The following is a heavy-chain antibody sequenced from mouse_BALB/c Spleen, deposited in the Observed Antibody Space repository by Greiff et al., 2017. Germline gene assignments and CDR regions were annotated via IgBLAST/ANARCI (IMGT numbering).Heavy chain of an antibody. Sequence: EVKLMESGGGLVKPGGSLKLSCAASGFTFSDYYMYWVRQTPEKRLEWVATISDGGSYTYYPDSVKGRFTISRDNAKNNLYLQMSSLKSEDTAMYYCAGDSGDYRYDGDFDYWGQGTTLTVSS. J-gene: IGHJ2*01. CDR3: AGDSGDYRYDGDFDY. V-gene: IGHV5-4*02. CDR2: ISDGGSYT. D-gene: IGHD2-14*01. CDR1: GFTFSDYY.